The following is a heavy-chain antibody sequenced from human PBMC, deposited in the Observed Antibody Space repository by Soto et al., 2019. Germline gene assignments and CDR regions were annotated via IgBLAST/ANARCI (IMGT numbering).Heavy chain of an antibody. CDR3: ARTASPYCSGGSCYSSYYYYYGMDV. CDR1: GGSISSYY. J-gene: IGHJ6*02. CDR2: IYYSGST. Sequence: SETLSLTCTVSGGSISSYYWSWIRQPPGKGLEWIGYIYYSGSTNYNPSLKSRVTISVDTSKNQFSLKLSSVTAAGTAVYYCARTASPYCSGGSCYSSYYYYYGMDVWGQGTTVTVSS. V-gene: IGHV4-59*01. D-gene: IGHD2-15*01.